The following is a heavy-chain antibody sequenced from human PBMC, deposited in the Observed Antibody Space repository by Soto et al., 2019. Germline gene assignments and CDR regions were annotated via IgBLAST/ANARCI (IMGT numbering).Heavy chain of an antibody. CDR1: GFTFRSYS. D-gene: IGHD2-15*01. Sequence: PGGSLRLSCAASGFTFRSYSMNWVRQAPGKGLEWVSYISSSNRTINYADSVKGRFIISRDNAKNLLYLQMHSLRDEDTAVYYCAREGWPLLQTGMDVWGQGTTVTVSS. CDR2: ISSSNRTI. J-gene: IGHJ6*02. V-gene: IGHV3-48*02. CDR3: AREGWPLLQTGMDV.